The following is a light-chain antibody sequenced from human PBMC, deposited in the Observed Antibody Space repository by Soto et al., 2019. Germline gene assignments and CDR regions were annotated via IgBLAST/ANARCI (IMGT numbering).Light chain of an antibody. CDR1: QSVSSY. CDR3: QQYYNLPRT. J-gene: IGKJ1*01. V-gene: IGKV3-11*01. Sequence: EIVLTQSPATLSLSPEERATLSCRASQSVSSYLAWYQQKPGQAPRLLIYDASNRATGIPARFSGSGSGTEFTLTISSLRSEDFAVYFCQQYYNLPRTFGQGTKVDI. CDR2: DAS.